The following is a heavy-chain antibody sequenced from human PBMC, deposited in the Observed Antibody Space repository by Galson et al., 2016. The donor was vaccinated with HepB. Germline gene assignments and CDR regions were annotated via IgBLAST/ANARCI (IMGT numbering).Heavy chain of an antibody. Sequence: SLRLSCAASGFTFNSYAMSWVRQAPGKGLEWVSTITGSGGSTYYADSVKGRFTISRDNSKNTLYLQMNSLRAEDTAVYYCAKGRGWAVTTGEGWGQGTLVTVSS. V-gene: IGHV3-23*01. CDR3: AKGRGWAVTTGEG. D-gene: IGHD4-17*01. CDR2: ITGSGGST. CDR1: GFTFNSYA. J-gene: IGHJ4*02.